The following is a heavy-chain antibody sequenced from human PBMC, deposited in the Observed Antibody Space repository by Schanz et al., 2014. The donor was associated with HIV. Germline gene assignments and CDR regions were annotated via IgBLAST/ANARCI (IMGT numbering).Heavy chain of an antibody. Sequence: QVQLVESGGGVVQPGRSLRLSCAASGFTFSSYGMHWVRQAPGKGLEWVAVISYDGSNKYYADSVKGRFTISRDNSKNTLFLQLNSLRAEDTAVYYCARGAGDTDWGRIWGQGTLVTVSS. J-gene: IGHJ3*02. CDR1: GFTFSSYG. V-gene: IGHV3-30*03. D-gene: IGHD5-18*01. CDR3: ARGAGDTDWGRI. CDR2: ISYDGSNK.